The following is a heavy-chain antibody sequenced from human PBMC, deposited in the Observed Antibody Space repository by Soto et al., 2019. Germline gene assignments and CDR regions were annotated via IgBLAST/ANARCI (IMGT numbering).Heavy chain of an antibody. CDR3: TRDWSAVIGTPFDL. CDR2: SSYDGDTK. Sequence: QLVESGGGVVQPAKSLRLSCEASGFTFSAFDMHWVRQSPGKGLEWVATSSYDGDTKYYANSVKGRFTISRDNSRNTLDLHMNSLRAEDTAMYYCTRDWSAVIGTPFDLWGQGTMVVVSS. J-gene: IGHJ3*01. CDR1: GFTFSAFD. D-gene: IGHD6-19*01. V-gene: IGHV3-30-3*01.